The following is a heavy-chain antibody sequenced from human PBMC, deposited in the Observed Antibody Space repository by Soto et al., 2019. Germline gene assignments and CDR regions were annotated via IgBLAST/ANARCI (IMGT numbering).Heavy chain of an antibody. J-gene: IGHJ3*02. CDR1: GESFSGYY. CDR3: ASLVGAPRAFDI. CDR2: INHSGST. Sequence: PSETLSLTCAVYGESFSGYYWSWIRQPPGKGLEWIGEINHSGSTIYNPSLKSRVTISVDTSKNQFSLKLNSVTAADTAVYYCASLVGAPRAFDIWGQGTMVTVSS. D-gene: IGHD1-26*01. V-gene: IGHV4-34*01.